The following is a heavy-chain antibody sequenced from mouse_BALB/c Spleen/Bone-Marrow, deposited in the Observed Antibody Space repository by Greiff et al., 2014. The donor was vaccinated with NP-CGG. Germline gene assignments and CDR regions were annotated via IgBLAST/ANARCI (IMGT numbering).Heavy chain of an antibody. V-gene: IGHV1S81*02. CDR3: TRSNYGYWYFDV. D-gene: IGHD1-1*01. CDR1: GYTFTRYY. Sequence: VQLQQSGVELVKPGASVKLSCKASGYTFTRYYMYWVKQRPGQGLEWIGEINPTNGGTNFNEKFKSKATLTVDKSSSTAYMQLSSLTSEDSAVYYCTRSNYGYWYFDVWGAGTTVTVSS. CDR2: INPTNGGT. J-gene: IGHJ1*01.